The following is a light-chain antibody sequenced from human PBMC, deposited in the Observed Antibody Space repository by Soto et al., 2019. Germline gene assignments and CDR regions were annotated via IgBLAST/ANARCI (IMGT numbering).Light chain of an antibody. J-gene: IGLJ2*01. CDR2: GDG. CDR3: SSCTTFSILV. CDR1: STNIGAYDY. V-gene: IGLV2-14*03. Sequence: QSALTQPASVSGSPGQSITISCTGTSTNIGAYDYVSWHQQHPGEAPKVIIYGDGNRPSGVSNRFSGSKSGNTASLTISGLQAEEEADYYCSSCTTFSILVFGGGTKLTVL.